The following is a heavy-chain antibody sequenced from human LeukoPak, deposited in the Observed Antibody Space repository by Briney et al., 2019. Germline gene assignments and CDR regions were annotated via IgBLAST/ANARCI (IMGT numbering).Heavy chain of an antibody. Sequence: GASVKVSCKASGYTFTSYDINWVRQATGQGLEWMGWMNPNSGNTGYAQKFQGRVTITRNTSISTAYMELSSLRSEDTAVYYCARVPPRGCSGGSCYRSGHFDYWGQGTLVTVSS. CDR1: GYTFTSYD. V-gene: IGHV1-8*03. J-gene: IGHJ4*02. D-gene: IGHD2-15*01. CDR3: ARVPPRGCSGGSCYRSGHFDY. CDR2: MNPNSGNT.